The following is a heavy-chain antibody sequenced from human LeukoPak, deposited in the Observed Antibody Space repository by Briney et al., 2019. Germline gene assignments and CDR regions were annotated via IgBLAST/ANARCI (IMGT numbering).Heavy chain of an antibody. J-gene: IGHJ6*02. CDR1: GGSISSGGYS. Sequence: PSQTLSLTCAVSGGSISSGGYSWSWIRQPPGKGLEWIGYIYHSGSTYYNPSLKSRVTISVDRSKNQFSLKLSSVTAADTAVYYCARGAGFWSGYYVPDYYYYYGMDVWGQGTTVTVS. D-gene: IGHD3-3*01. CDR3: ARGAGFWSGYYVPDYYYYYGMDV. CDR2: IYHSGST. V-gene: IGHV4-30-2*01.